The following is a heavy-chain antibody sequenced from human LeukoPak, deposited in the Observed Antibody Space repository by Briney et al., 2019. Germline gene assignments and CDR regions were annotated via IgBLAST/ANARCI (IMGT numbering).Heavy chain of an antibody. D-gene: IGHD3-9*01. J-gene: IGHJ6*02. CDR1: GFMFSSCG. CDR3: AKGYYNDVLTGYQRDTFEF. V-gene: IGHV3-30*02. CDR2: IRYDGGDK. Sequence: GGSLRLSCTASGFMFSSCGMHWVRQAPGKGLERVAFIRYDGGDKLYAHSVKGRFTVSRDNSKKTIYLRVNSLRPEDTAVYYCAKGYYNDVLTGYQRDTFEFWGQGTKVTVSS.